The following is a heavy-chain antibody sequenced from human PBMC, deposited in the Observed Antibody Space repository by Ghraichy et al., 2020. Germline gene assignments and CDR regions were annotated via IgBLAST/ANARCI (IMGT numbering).Heavy chain of an antibody. CDR3: ARDKHQGYYYHLDV. CDR1: GASISSGGYY. Sequence: TCTVSGASISSGGYYWSWIRQHPGKGLEWIGYIYYNGSTYYNPSLKSRVTISVDTSKNQFSLKLSSVTAGDTAVYYCARDKHQGYYYHLDVWGKGTTVTVSS. CDR2: IYYNGST. J-gene: IGHJ6*03. V-gene: IGHV4-31*03.